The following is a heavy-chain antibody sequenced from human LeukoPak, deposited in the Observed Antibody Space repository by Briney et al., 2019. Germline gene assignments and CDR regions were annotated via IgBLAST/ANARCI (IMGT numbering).Heavy chain of an antibody. CDR3: TTDDRSGSYFNWFDP. Sequence: GGSLRLSCAASGFTFSNAWMSWVRQAPGKGLXXXXXXXSKTDGGTTDYAAPVKGRFTISRDDSKNTLYLQMNSLKTEDTAVYYCTTDDRSGSYFNWFDPWGQGTLVTVSS. J-gene: IGHJ5*02. CDR1: GFTFSNAW. D-gene: IGHD1-26*01. CDR2: XXSKTDGGTT. V-gene: IGHV3-15*01.